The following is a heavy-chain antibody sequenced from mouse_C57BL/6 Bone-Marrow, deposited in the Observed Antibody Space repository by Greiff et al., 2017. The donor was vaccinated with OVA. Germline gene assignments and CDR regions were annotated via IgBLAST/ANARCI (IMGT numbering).Heavy chain of an antibody. Sequence: EVKLVESGGGLVQPGGSLSLSCAASGFTFTDYYMSWVRQPPGKALEWLGFIRNKANGYTTEYSASVKGRFTISRDNSQSILYRQMNALRAEDSATYYCARSVVAGFDYWGQGTTLTVSS. CDR2: IRNKANGYTT. J-gene: IGHJ2*01. V-gene: IGHV7-3*01. CDR1: GFTFTDYY. D-gene: IGHD1-1*01. CDR3: ARSVVAGFDY.